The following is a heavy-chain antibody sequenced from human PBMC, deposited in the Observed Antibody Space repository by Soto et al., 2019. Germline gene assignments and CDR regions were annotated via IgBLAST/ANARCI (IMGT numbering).Heavy chain of an antibody. CDR1: GFTFSSYW. Sequence: GGSLRLSCAASGFTFSSYWMSWVRQAPGKGLEWVSSITSNSDAIKYADSVKGRFTLSRDNAKNSMYLEMNSLRVEDTAFYFCVKGTFSRSKVIFDYWGQGTLVTVSS. D-gene: IGHD2-21*01. V-gene: IGHV3-9*01. J-gene: IGHJ4*02. CDR3: VKGTFSRSKVIFDY. CDR2: ITSNSDAI.